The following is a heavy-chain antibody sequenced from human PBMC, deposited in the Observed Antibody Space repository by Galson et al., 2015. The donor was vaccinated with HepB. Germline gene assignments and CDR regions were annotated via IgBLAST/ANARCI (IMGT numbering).Heavy chain of an antibody. Sequence: SLRLSCAASGFTFSSYSMNWVRQAPGKGLEWVSYISGISNIIYYADSVKGRFTISRDNADNSLYLQVNSLRAEDTAVYYCARDYYDSNGYYPHSVFDFWGQGTLVTVSS. CDR1: GFTFSSYS. CDR3: ARDYYDSNGYYPHSVFDF. V-gene: IGHV3-48*01. CDR2: ISGISNII. D-gene: IGHD3-22*01. J-gene: IGHJ4*02.